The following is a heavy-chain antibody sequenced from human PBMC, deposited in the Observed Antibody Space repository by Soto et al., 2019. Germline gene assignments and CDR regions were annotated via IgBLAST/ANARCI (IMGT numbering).Heavy chain of an antibody. CDR3: ARAYSSPADYYYYYGMDV. V-gene: IGHV1-69*06. CDR2: IIPIFGTA. J-gene: IGHJ6*02. CDR1: GGTFSSYA. Sequence: VQLVQSGAEVKKPGSSVKVSCKASGGTFSSYAISWVRQAPGQGLEWMGGIIPIFGTANYAQKFQGRVTITADKSTSTAYMELSSLRSEDTAVYYCARAYSSPADYYYYYGMDVWGQGTTVTVSS. D-gene: IGHD6-13*01.